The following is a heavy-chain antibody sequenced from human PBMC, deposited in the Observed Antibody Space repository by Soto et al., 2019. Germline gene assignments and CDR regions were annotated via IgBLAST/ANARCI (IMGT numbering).Heavy chain of an antibody. CDR3: AHGGPAASLDF. V-gene: IGHV2-5*01. D-gene: IGHD2-2*01. J-gene: IGHJ4*02. CDR1: GFSLSNPGVG. Sequence: QITLKESGPTLVKHTQTLTLTCTFSGFSLSNPGVGMGWVRQPPGKALQWLAVIYWNDDRRYSPSLKTRLTITKDTSKNQVVLTMTDMDPVDTATYYCAHGGPAASLDFWGQGTLVTVSS. CDR2: IYWNDDR.